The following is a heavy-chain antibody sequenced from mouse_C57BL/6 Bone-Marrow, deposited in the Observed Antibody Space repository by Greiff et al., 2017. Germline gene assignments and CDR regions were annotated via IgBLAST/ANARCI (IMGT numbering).Heavy chain of an antibody. D-gene: IGHD1-1*01. Sequence: VQLQQPGAELVKPGASVKLSCKASGYTFTSYWMHWVKQRPGQGLEWIGMIHPNSGSTNYNEKFKSKATLTVDKSSSTAYMQLSRLTSEDSAVYYCARGGVYYYGSRYFDVWGTGTTVTVSS. V-gene: IGHV1-64*01. CDR3: ARGGVYYYGSRYFDV. CDR1: GYTFTSYW. J-gene: IGHJ1*03. CDR2: IHPNSGST.